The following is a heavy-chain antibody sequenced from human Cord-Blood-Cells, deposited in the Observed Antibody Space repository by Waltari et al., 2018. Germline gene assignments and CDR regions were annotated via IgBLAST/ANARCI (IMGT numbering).Heavy chain of an antibody. Sequence: QVQLVQSGAEVKKPGSSVKVSCKASGGTFSSYAISWVRQAPGQGLEWMGRIIPSLGIANYAQKFQGRVTITADKSTSTAYMELSSLRSEDTAGYYCAREGGAYDFWSGYYAFDIWGQGTMVTVSS. CDR1: GGTFSSYA. D-gene: IGHD3-3*01. V-gene: IGHV1-69*09. CDR2: IIPSLGIA. J-gene: IGHJ3*02. CDR3: AREGGAYDFWSGYYAFDI.